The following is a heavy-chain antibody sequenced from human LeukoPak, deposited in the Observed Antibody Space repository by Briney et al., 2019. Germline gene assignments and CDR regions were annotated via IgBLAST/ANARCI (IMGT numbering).Heavy chain of an antibody. J-gene: IGHJ5*02. Sequence: ASVKVSCKASGYTFTGYYMHWVRQAPGQGLEWMGWINPNSGGTNYAQKFQGRVTMTRDTSISTAYMELSRLRSDDTAVYYCARYYDFWSGYSGAGRFDPWGQGTLVTVSS. V-gene: IGHV1-2*02. CDR1: GYTFTGYY. CDR2: INPNSGGT. CDR3: ARYYDFWSGYSGAGRFDP. D-gene: IGHD3-3*01.